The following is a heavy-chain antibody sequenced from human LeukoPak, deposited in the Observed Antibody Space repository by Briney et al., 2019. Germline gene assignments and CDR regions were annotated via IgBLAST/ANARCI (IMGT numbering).Heavy chain of an antibody. V-gene: IGHV4-39*01. CDR3: ARQAYSYTGY. J-gene: IGHJ4*02. Sequence: PSQTLSLTCTVSGGSISSSSYYWGWIRQPPGKGLEWIGSIYYSGSTYYNPSLKSRVTISVDTSKNQFSLKLSSVTAADTAVYYCARQAYSYTGYWGQGTLVTVSS. CDR2: IYYSGST. CDR1: GGSISSSSYY. D-gene: IGHD5-18*01.